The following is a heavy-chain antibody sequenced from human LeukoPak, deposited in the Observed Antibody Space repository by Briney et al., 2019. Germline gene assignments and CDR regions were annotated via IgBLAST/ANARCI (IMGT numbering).Heavy chain of an antibody. V-gene: IGHV5-51*01. Sequence: GESLKISCEGSGYSFTSYWIGWVRQMPGKGLEWMGIIYPGDSDTRYSPSFQGQVTISADKSISTAYLQWSSLKASDTAMYYCASLPVPAGGHPSSGWYYFDYWGQGTLVTVSS. CDR2: IYPGDSDT. CDR1: GYSFTSYW. J-gene: IGHJ4*02. CDR3: ASLPVPAGGHPSSGWYYFDY. D-gene: IGHD6-19*01.